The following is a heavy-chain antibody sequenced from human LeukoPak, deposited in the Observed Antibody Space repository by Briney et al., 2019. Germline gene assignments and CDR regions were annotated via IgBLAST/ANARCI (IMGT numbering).Heavy chain of an antibody. Sequence: PGGSLRLSCAVSGFTFSSYEMNWVRQAPGKGLEWVSYISSSGFNIYYADSVKGRFTISRDNAKNSLYLQMNSLRAEDTAVYYCARGGSYLSAFDIWGQGTMVTVSS. CDR2: ISSSGFNI. CDR1: GFTFSSYE. J-gene: IGHJ3*02. CDR3: ARGGSYLSAFDI. D-gene: IGHD1-26*01. V-gene: IGHV3-48*03.